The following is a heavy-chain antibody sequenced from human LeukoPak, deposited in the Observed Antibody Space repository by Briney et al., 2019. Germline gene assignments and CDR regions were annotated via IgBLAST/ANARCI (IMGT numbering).Heavy chain of an antibody. D-gene: IGHD6-13*01. Sequence: GGSLRLSCAASGFTFSSYAMSWVRQAPGKGLEWVSAISGSGGSTYCADSVKGRFTISRDNSKNTLYLQMNSLRAEDTAVYYCAKGRSEKFRIIAAAGTSDWGQGTLVTVSS. CDR3: AKGRSEKFRIIAAAGTSD. CDR1: GFTFSSYA. V-gene: IGHV3-23*01. J-gene: IGHJ4*02. CDR2: ISGSGGST.